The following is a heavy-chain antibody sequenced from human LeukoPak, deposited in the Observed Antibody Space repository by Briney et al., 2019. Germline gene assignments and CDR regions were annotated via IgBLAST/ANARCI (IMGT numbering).Heavy chain of an antibody. D-gene: IGHD3-16*01. J-gene: IGHJ4*02. CDR3: ARHRGTYYDY. CDR2: IKQDGSET. Sequence: PGGSLRLSCAASGFTFSSYWMSGVRQAPGKGLEWVANIKQDGSETYYVVSVRGRFTISRDNAKNSLYLQMNSLRAEDTAVYYCARHRGTYYDYWGQGTLVTVSS. CDR1: GFTFSSYW. V-gene: IGHV3-7*01.